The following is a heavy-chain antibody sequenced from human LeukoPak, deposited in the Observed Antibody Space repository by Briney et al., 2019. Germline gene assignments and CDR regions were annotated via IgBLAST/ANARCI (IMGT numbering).Heavy chain of an antibody. CDR3: TKDLMTGFSSGWYFGY. CDR2: TSGTEDST. V-gene: IGHV3-23*01. Sequence: PRRSLRLSCAASGTTLHSFAMSWVRQAPRKGLEWLAVTSGTEDSTHYADSVRGRFIISTDSSKNSLYLQMNSLRAEDTAVYYCTKDLMTGFSSGWYFGYWGLGTLVTVSS. J-gene: IGHJ4*02. D-gene: IGHD6-19*01. CDR1: GTTLHSFA.